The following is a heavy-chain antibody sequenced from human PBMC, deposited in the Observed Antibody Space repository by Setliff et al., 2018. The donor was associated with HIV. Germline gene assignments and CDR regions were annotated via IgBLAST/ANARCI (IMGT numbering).Heavy chain of an antibody. CDR2: FDPEDGET. D-gene: IGHD6-13*01. J-gene: IGHJ1*01. CDR1: GYTLTELS. Sequence: RASVKVSCKISGYTLTELSIHWVRQAPGKGLEWMANFDPEDGETFYAQKFQGRLTMPEDTSTDTAYMELSSLRSDDTAMYYCATDPGYSSTWYSESFQHWGQGTVVTVSS. V-gene: IGHV1-24*01. CDR3: ATDPGYSSTWYSESFQH.